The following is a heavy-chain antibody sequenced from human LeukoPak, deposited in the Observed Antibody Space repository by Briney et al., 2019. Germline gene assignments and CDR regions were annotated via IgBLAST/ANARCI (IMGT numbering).Heavy chain of an antibody. V-gene: IGHV3-30*03. CDR1: GFTFSSYG. Sequence: GRSLRLSCAASGFTFSSYGMHWVRQAPGKGLEWVAVISYDGSNKYYADSVKGRFTISRDNSKNTLYLQMNSLRAEDTAVYYCARDKSYYDSSGPLGDWGQGTLVTVSS. CDR2: ISYDGSNK. D-gene: IGHD3-22*01. J-gene: IGHJ4*02. CDR3: ARDKSYYDSSGPLGD.